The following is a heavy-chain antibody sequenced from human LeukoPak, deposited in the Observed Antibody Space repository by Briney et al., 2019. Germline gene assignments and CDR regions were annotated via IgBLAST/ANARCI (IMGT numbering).Heavy chain of an antibody. J-gene: IGHJ6*04. V-gene: IGHV4-59*11. CDR2: IYDSGTT. Sequence: PSETLSLTCTVSGRPISSHYWSWVRQPPGEGLEWPAYIYDSGTTNYNPSRKSRLSIPMDTPKNQFSLNLTSVTAADTAVYYCAREVLQVSSQGMDVWGKGTTVIVSS. D-gene: IGHD3-3*01. CDR1: GRPISSHY. CDR3: AREVLQVSSQGMDV.